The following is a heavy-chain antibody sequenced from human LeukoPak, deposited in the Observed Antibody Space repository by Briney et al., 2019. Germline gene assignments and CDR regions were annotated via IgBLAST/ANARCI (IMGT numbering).Heavy chain of an antibody. CDR1: GFTFSSYW. D-gene: IGHD6-13*01. Sequence: GGSLRLSCAVSGFTFSSYWMSWVRQAPGKGLEWVANINHDGSVKYYVDSVKGRFTISRDNAKNSLYLQMNSLRAENTADYFCARDESYSSDYWGQGTLVTVSS. CDR2: INHDGSVK. J-gene: IGHJ4*02. CDR3: ARDESYSSDY. V-gene: IGHV3-7*03.